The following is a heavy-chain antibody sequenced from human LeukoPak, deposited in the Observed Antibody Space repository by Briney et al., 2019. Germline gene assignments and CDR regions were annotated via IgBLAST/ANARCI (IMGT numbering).Heavy chain of an antibody. V-gene: IGHV1-46*01. J-gene: IGHJ4*02. CDR2: INPSGGST. D-gene: IGHD2-8*01. CDR3: ARDINSDIVLMVYATLGY. CDR1: GYTFTSYY. Sequence: ASVKVSCKASGYTFTSYYKHWVRQAPGQGLEWMGIINPSGGSTSYAQKFQGRVTMTRDTSTSTVYMELSSLRSEDTAVYYCARDINSDIVLMVYATLGYWGQGTLVTVSS.